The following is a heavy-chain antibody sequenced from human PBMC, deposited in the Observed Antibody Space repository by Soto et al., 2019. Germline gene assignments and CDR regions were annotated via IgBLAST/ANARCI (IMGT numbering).Heavy chain of an antibody. CDR3: ARSLYVDYVHWYFDL. CDR2: IFSNDAK. CDR1: GFSLRNTRMG. J-gene: IGHJ2*01. V-gene: IGHV2-26*01. D-gene: IGHD4-17*01. Sequence: QVTLKESGPVLVKPTETLTLTCTVSGFSLRNTRMGVSWIRQSPGKALEWLAHIFSNDAKSYSPSLKSRLAISRDTPKSQVVLTMTNVAPVDTATYYFARSLYVDYVHWYFDLWGRGTLVTVSS.